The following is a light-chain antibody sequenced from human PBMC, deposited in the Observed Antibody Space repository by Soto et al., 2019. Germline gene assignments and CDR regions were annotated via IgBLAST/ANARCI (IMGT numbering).Light chain of an antibody. V-gene: IGKV3-20*01. Sequence: EIVLTQPPGTLSLSPGERATLSCRASQSVSSSYLAWYQQKPGQAPRLLIYGASGRAPGIPDRFSGSGSGTDFTLTISRLEPEDFAVYYCQQYGSSLGLTFGGGTKVEIK. CDR1: QSVSSSY. CDR3: QQYGSSLGLT. CDR2: GAS. J-gene: IGKJ4*01.